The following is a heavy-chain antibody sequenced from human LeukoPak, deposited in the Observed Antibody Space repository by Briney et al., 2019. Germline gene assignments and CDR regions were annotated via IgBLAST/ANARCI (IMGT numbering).Heavy chain of an antibody. D-gene: IGHD4-17*01. CDR3: ARQLGSMTTDY. J-gene: IGHJ4*02. V-gene: IGHV4-39*01. CDR1: GGSISSSSYY. Sequence: PSETLSLTCTVSGGSISSSSYYWGWIRQPPGKGLEWIGSIYYSGSTYYNPSLKSRVTISVDTSKNQFSLKLSSVTAADTAVYYCARQLGSMTTDYWGQGTLVTVSS. CDR2: IYYSGST.